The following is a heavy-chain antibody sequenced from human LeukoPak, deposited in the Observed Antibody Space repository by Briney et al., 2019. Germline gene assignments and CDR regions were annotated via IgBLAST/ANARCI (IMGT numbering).Heavy chain of an antibody. CDR1: GVSFSGYY. CDR3: ARHKVRSSSWYYYYYYMDV. Sequence: PSETLSLTCAVYGVSFSGYYWSWIRQPPGKGLEWIGEINHSGSTNYNPSLKSRVTISVDTSKNQFSLKLSSVTAADTAVYYCARHKVRSSSWYYYYYYMDVWGKGTTVTISS. CDR2: INHSGST. V-gene: IGHV4-34*01. D-gene: IGHD6-13*01. J-gene: IGHJ6*03.